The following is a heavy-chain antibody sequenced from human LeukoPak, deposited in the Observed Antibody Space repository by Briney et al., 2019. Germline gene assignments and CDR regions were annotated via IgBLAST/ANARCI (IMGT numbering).Heavy chain of an antibody. CDR2: IYYSGST. D-gene: IGHD3-22*01. V-gene: IGHV4-59*08. Sequence: SETLSLTCTVSGGSITSYYWGWFRQPPGKGLEWIGYIYYSGSTNYNPSLKSRVTIPVDMSKNQFSLKLSSVTAADTAVYYCARGRYDTSGYPDDYWGQGTLVTVSS. J-gene: IGHJ4*02. CDR3: ARGRYDTSGYPDDY. CDR1: GGSITSYY.